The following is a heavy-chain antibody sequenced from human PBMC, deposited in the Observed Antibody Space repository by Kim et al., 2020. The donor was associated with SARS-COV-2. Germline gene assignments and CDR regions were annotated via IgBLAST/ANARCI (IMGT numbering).Heavy chain of an antibody. D-gene: IGHD5-18*01. J-gene: IGHJ6*02. V-gene: IGHV6-1*01. CDR3: ARQVDTAVYYYGMDV. Sequence: GSVKSRITINPDTTKDQFSLQLNSVTPEDTAVYYCARQVDTAVYYYGMDVWGQGTTVTVSS.